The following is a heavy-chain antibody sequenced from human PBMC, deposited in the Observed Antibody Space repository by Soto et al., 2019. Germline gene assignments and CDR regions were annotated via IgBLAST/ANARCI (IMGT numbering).Heavy chain of an antibody. CDR2: INPSGGST. Sequence: ASVKVSFKASGYTFTSYYMHWVRQAPGQGLEWMGIINPSGGSTSYAQKFQGRVTMTRDTSTSTVYMELSSLRSEDTAVYYCARAPGVHYFDYWGQGTLVTVSS. CDR1: GYTFTSYY. J-gene: IGHJ4*02. V-gene: IGHV1-46*01. D-gene: IGHD3-10*01. CDR3: ARAPGVHYFDY.